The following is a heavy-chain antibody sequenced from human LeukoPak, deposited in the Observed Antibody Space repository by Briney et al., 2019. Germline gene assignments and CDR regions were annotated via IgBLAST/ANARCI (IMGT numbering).Heavy chain of an antibody. V-gene: IGHV3-30*02. D-gene: IGHD3-16*02. CDR2: IRYDGSNK. CDR3: AKDDGYDYVWGSYRYNGLFDY. CDR1: GFTFSSYG. Sequence: PGGSLRLSCAASGFTFSSYGMHSVRQAPGKGLEWVAFIRYDGSNKYYADSVKGRFTISRDNSKNTLYLQMNSLRAEDTAVYYSAKDDGYDYVWGSYRYNGLFDYWGQGTLVTVSS. J-gene: IGHJ4*02.